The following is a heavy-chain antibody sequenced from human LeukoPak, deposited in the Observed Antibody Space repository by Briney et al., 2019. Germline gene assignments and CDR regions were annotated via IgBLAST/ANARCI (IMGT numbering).Heavy chain of an antibody. CDR2: ISYDGSNK. CDR1: GFTFSSYG. D-gene: IGHD6-13*01. V-gene: IGHV3-30*18. CDR3: AKDRRIAAAATPGGDY. J-gene: IGHJ4*02. Sequence: GGSLRLSCAASGFTFSSYGMHWVRQAPGKGLEWVAVISYDGSNKYYADSVKGRFTISRDNSKNTLYLQMNSLRAEDTAVYYCAKDRRIAAAATPGGDYWGQGTLVTVSS.